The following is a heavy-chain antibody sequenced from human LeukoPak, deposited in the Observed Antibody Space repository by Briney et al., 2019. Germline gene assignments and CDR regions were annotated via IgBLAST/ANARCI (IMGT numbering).Heavy chain of an antibody. CDR3: AIPVSSSKGSGSTILDY. Sequence: GGSLRLSCAASGFTFSSYGMHWVRQAPGKGLEWVAVISYDGSNKYYADSVKGRFTISRDNSKNTLYLQMNSLRAEDTAVYYCAIPVSSSKGSGSTILDYWGQGTLVTVSS. D-gene: IGHD3-10*01. CDR2: ISYDGSNK. CDR1: GFTFSSYG. J-gene: IGHJ4*02. V-gene: IGHV3-30*03.